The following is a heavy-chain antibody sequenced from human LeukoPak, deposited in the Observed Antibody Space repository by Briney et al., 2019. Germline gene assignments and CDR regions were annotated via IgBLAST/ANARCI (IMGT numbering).Heavy chain of an antibody. CDR2: VSGGGGST. CDR1: GFTFSNYA. Sequence: GGSLRLSCAASGFTFSNYAMSWVRQAPGKGLQWVSAVSGGGGSTSYADSVKGRFTISRDNSKNTLYLQLNSLRAEDTAVYYCAKSGTALSGGSCYSHYFDLLGQGTLVTVTS. V-gene: IGHV3-23*01. D-gene: IGHD2-15*01. J-gene: IGHJ4*02. CDR3: AKSGTALSGGSCYSHYFDL.